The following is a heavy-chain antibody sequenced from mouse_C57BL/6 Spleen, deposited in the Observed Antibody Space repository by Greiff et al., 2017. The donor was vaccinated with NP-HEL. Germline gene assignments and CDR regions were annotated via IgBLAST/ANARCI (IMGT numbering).Heavy chain of an antibody. V-gene: IGHV5-6*01. D-gene: IGHD4-1*01. CDR2: ISSGGSYT. CDR1: GFTFSSYG. J-gene: IGHJ2*01. CDR3: AREGTGTGDFDY. Sequence: VQLKQSGGDLVKPGGSLKLSCAASGFTFSSYGMSWVRQTPDKRLEWVATISSGGSYTYYPDSVKGRFTISRDNAKNTLYLQMSSLKSEDTAMYYCAREGTGTGDFDYWGQGTTLTVSS.